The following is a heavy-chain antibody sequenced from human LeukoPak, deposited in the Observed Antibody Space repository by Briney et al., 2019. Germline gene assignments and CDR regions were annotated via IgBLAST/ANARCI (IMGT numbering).Heavy chain of an antibody. CDR3: ATGETSGSELDY. CDR2: IIPILGIA. CDR1: GGTFSSYA. V-gene: IGHV1-69*04. J-gene: IGHJ4*02. Sequence: SVKVSCRASGGTFSSYAISWVRQAPGQGLEWMGRIIPILGIADYAQKFQGRVTITADKSTSTAYMELSSLRSEDTAVYYRATGETSGSELDYWGQGTLVTVSS. D-gene: IGHD1-26*01.